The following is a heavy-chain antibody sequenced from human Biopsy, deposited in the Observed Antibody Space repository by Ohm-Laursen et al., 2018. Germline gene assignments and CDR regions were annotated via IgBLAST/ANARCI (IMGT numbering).Heavy chain of an antibody. V-gene: IGHV4-59*07. Sequence: SDTLSLTCTVSGGSITDDYWSWIRQSPGKGLEWIGFISKGGDTTYNPSIRGRVAISVDTSKNQFSLKLSSVTAADTAIFFCARLYRLDDYWNDDPPDAFDVWGQGTRVTVSS. CDR3: ARLYRLDDYWNDDPPDAFDV. CDR1: GGSITDDY. CDR2: ISKGGDT. D-gene: IGHD1-1*01. J-gene: IGHJ3*01.